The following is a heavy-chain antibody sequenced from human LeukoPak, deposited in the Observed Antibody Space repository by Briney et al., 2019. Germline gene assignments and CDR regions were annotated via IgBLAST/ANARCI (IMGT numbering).Heavy chain of an antibody. V-gene: IGHV4-59*01. J-gene: IGHJ4*02. CDR2: IYNSGSP. CDR1: GGSISSDN. Sequence: SETLSLTCTVSGGSISSDNWNWIRQPPGKGLEWIGDIYNSGSPNYNPSLNSRVTISVDTSKNQFSLKLSSVTAADTAVYYCARVDSSGYYTFFDYWGQGTLVTVSS. D-gene: IGHD3-22*01. CDR3: ARVDSSGYYTFFDY.